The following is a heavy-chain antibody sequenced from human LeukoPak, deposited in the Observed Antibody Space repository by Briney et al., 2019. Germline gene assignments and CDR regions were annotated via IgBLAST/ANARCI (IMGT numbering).Heavy chain of an antibody. D-gene: IGHD4/OR15-4a*01. V-gene: IGHV3-21*01. CDR1: GFTFSSYS. Sequence: GGSPRLSCAASGFTFSSYSMNWVRQAPGKGLEWVSSISSSSSYIYYADSVKGRFTISRDNAKNSLYLQMNSLRAEDTAVYYCARSPRDYGGFWGQGTLVTVSS. J-gene: IGHJ4*02. CDR2: ISSSSSYI. CDR3: ARSPRDYGGF.